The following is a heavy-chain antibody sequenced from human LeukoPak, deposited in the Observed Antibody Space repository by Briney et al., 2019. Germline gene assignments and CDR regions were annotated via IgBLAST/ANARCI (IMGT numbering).Heavy chain of an antibody. V-gene: IGHV1-46*01. D-gene: IGHD2-15*01. CDR2: INPGDGST. CDR3: ARGHCSGGNCYSVY. J-gene: IGHJ4*02. Sequence: ASVKVSCKASGYTFTSYYMHWVRQAPGQGLEWMGIINPGDGSTSYTQKFQGRVTMTRDTSTSTVFLDLSSLRVEDTAVYYCARGHCSGGNCYSVYWGQGTLVTVSS. CDR1: GYTFTSYY.